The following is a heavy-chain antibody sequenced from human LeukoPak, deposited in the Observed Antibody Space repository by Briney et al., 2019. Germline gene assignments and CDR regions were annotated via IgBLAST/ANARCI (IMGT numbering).Heavy chain of an antibody. CDR3: ARVSNPLGYCSGGSCFFDY. J-gene: IGHJ4*02. Sequence: ASVKVSCKASGYTFTGYHMHWVRQAPGQGLEWMGRINPNSGGTNYAQKFQGRVTMTRDTSISTAYMELSRLRSDDTAVYYCARVSNPLGYCSGGSCFFDYWGQGTLVTVSS. V-gene: IGHV1-2*06. D-gene: IGHD2-15*01. CDR1: GYTFTGYH. CDR2: INPNSGGT.